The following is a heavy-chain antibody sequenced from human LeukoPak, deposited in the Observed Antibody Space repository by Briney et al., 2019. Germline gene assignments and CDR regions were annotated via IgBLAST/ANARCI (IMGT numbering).Heavy chain of an antibody. D-gene: IGHD3-10*01. J-gene: IGHJ4*02. CDR3: ARNQFGLFDY. CDR2: ISSSSSYI. V-gene: IGHV3-21*06. Sequence: GSLRLSCAASGFTFSSYSMNWVRHAPGKGLEWVSSISSSSSYIYYADSVKGRFTISRDNAKNSLYLQMNGLRAEDTAVYYCARNQFGLFDYWGQGTLVTVSS. CDR1: GFTFSSYS.